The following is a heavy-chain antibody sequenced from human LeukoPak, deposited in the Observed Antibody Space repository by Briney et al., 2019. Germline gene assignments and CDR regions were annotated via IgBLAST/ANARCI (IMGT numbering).Heavy chain of an antibody. CDR2: IYYSGST. Sequence: PSETLSLTCTVSGGSISSYYWSWIRQPPGKGLEWIGYIYYSGSTNYNPSLKSRVTISVDTSKNQFSLKLSSVTAADTAVYYCAREGPEMAERAHSSSWTIDYWGQGTLVTVSS. V-gene: IGHV4-59*01. CDR1: GGSISSYY. CDR3: AREGPEMAERAHSSSWTIDY. D-gene: IGHD6-13*01. J-gene: IGHJ4*02.